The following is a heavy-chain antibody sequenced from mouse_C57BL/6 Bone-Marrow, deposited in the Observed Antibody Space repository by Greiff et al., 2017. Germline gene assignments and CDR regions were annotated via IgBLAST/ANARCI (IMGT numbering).Heavy chain of an antibody. CDR3: ARNGGYGCVAY. CDR1: GYTFTSYG. J-gene: IGHJ3*01. CDR2: IYPRSGNT. D-gene: IGHD1-2*01. Sequence: QVHVKQSGAELARPGASVKLSCKASGYTFTSYGISWVKQRTGQGLEWIGEIYPRSGNTYYNEKFKGKATLTADKSSSTAYMELRSLTSEDSAVYFCARNGGYGCVAYWGQGTLVTVSA. V-gene: IGHV1-81*01.